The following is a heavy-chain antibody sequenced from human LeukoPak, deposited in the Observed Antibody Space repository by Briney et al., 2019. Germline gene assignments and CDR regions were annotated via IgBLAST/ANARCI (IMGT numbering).Heavy chain of an antibody. J-gene: IGHJ4*02. CDR2: IIPIFGTA. D-gene: IGHD3-22*01. Sequence: SVKVSCKASGGTFSSYAISWVRQAPGQGLEWMGGIIPIFGTANYAQKFQGRVTITADESTSTAYMELSSLRSEDTAVYYCAREDNYYDTPTFDYWAREPWSPSPQ. CDR3: AREDNYYDTPTFDY. V-gene: IGHV1-69*13. CDR1: GGTFSSYA.